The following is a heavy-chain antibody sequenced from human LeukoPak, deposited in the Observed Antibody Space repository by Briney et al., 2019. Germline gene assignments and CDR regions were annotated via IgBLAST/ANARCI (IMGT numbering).Heavy chain of an antibody. CDR3: VRDYGDYARQYYYGMDV. CDR2: INYSGST. Sequence: PSETLSLACTVSGASISTRSNYWGWIRQPPGKGLEWIGSINYSGSTYFNPSLQSRVTLSVDTSNSQFFLKLNSVTAADTAVYYCVRDYGDYARQYYYGMDVWGQGTTVTVSS. V-gene: IGHV4-39*01. D-gene: IGHD4-17*01. J-gene: IGHJ6*02. CDR1: GASISTRSNY.